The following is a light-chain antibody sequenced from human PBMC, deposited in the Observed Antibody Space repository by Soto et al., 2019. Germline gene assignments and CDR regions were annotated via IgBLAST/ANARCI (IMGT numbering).Light chain of an antibody. CDR2: DES. J-gene: IGKJ1*01. V-gene: IGKV1-39*01. Sequence: DIQMTQAPSSLSASVGDRVTITCRASQSIDTYLTWYLQKPGQAPKLLIYDESNLQSGAPSRFSGSGSGTDFTLTISSLQPEDFATYYCQQSYSTPRTFGQGTKVDI. CDR3: QQSYSTPRT. CDR1: QSIDTY.